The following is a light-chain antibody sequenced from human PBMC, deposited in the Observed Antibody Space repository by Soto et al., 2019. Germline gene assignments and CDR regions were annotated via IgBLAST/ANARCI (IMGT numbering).Light chain of an antibody. J-gene: IGKJ2*01. CDR2: RAS. V-gene: IGKV1-5*03. CDR3: QQYNTDSHT. CDR1: QSISNW. Sequence: QSPSTLSASVGDRVTITCRASQSISNWLAWYQQKPGKAPKLLIYRASALERGVPSRFTGSGSGTEFTLTISSLQPDDFAIYFCQQYNTDSHTFGQGTKVDIK.